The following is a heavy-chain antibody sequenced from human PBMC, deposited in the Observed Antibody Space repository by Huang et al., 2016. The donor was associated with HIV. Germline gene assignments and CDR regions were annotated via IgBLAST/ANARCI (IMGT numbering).Heavy chain of an antibody. J-gene: IGHJ4*02. CDR2: IIPMLGKP. V-gene: IGHV1-69*13. D-gene: IGHD4-17*01. CDR1: GGTFSKYA. CDR3: ARGQLGSYGDYDVLY. Sequence: QVQLVQSGAEVKTPGSSVKVSCKASGGTFSKYAISWVRQAPGQRLEWRGGIIPMLGKPNYARKCQGRVTITADDSTSTTYVEVSSLRSEDTALYYCARGQLGSYGDYDVLYWGQGTLVTVSS.